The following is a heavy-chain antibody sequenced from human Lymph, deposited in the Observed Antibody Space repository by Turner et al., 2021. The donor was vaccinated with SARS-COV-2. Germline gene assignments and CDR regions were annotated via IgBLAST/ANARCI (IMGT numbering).Heavy chain of an antibody. CDR1: GFTFSSYS. CDR3: AREKLGELFDY. D-gene: IGHD3-10*01. CDR2: ISSRGSYI. Sequence: EVQLVESGGGLVKPGRSLILSCAASGFTFSSYSMNWVRQAPGKGLEWVSAISSRGSYIYYADSVKGRFTISRDNAKNSLYLQMNSLRADDTAVYYCAREKLGELFDYWGQGTLVTVSS. V-gene: IGHV3-21*01. J-gene: IGHJ4*02.